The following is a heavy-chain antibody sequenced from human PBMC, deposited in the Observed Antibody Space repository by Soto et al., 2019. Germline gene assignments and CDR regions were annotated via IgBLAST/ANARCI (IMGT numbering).Heavy chain of an antibody. D-gene: IGHD3-16*01. V-gene: IGHV4-39*01. CDR1: GDFITNSLYY. J-gene: IGHJ6*02. CDR2: FYYSGST. Sequence: QLRLQESGPGLAKPSETLSLTCTVSGDFITNSLYYWVWIRQPPGKGLEWIGSFYYSGSTHYNPSLRSRVPLPVDTSRTRLSLMLTSVTAADWPVYYFARHGRNPRLANLGPYAMDVWARGPRSPSP. CDR3: ARHGRNPRLANLGPYAMDV.